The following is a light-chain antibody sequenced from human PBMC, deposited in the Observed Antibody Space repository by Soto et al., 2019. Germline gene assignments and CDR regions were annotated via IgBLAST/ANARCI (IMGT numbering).Light chain of an antibody. CDR2: TNN. V-gene: IGLV1-44*01. CDR1: SSNIGGNT. CDR3: AAWDDSLKGPV. J-gene: IGLJ2*01. Sequence: QSVLTQPPSASGTPGQRVTISCSGSSSNIGGNTVNWYQQNPGTAPRLLIHTNNQRPSGVPDRFSGSKSGTSASLAISGLQSEDEADYYCAAWDDSLKGPVFGGGTQLTVL.